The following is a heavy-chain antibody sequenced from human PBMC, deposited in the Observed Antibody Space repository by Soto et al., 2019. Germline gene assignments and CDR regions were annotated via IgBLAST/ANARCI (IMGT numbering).Heavy chain of an antibody. CDR3: ARIGYSTSSFDY. CDR1: GDSISGSYS. J-gene: IGHJ4*02. CDR2: IYYSGRT. V-gene: IGHV4-30-2*06. D-gene: IGHD6-6*01. Sequence: SETLSLTCAVSGDSISGSYSWNWIRRSPRKGLEWIGYIYYSGRTYYNPSLKNRLVISVDTSKNQFSLKLSSVTAEDTAVYYCARIGYSTSSFDYWGQGTLVTVSS.